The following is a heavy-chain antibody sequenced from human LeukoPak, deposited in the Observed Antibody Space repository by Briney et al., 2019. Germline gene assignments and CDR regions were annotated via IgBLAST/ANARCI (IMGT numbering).Heavy chain of an antibody. V-gene: IGHV3-23*01. CDR3: AKGGGGIVVVPAAPDY. CDR2: ISGSGGST. J-gene: IGHJ4*02. D-gene: IGHD2-2*01. CDR1: GFTFSSYA. Sequence: GGSLRLSCAASGFTFSSYAMSWVRQAPGKGLEWVSAISGSGGSTYYADSVKGRFTISRDNSKNTLYLQMNSLRAEDTAVYYCAKGGGGIVVVPAAPDYWGQGTLVTVSS.